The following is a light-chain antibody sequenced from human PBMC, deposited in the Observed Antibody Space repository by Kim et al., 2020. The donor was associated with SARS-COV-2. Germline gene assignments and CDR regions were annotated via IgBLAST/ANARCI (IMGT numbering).Light chain of an antibody. J-gene: IGLJ2*01. CDR2: NNY. CDR1: SSNTGINN. Sequence: PGRNVTISCSAGSSNTGINNVNWYQQLPGTAPKLLIYNNYLRPSGVPDRFSGSKSGTSASLTISGLHSEDEAHYYCATWDDSLNGLFGGGTQLTVL. CDR3: ATWDDSLNGL. V-gene: IGLV1-44*01.